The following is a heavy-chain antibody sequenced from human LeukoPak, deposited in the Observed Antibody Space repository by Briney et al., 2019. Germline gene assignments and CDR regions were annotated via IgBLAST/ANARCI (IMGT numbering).Heavy chain of an antibody. V-gene: IGHV4-4*02. D-gene: IGHD4-17*01. CDR3: ARGMSDYVRYFDL. J-gene: IGHJ2*01. CDR2: IYRSGNT. Sequence: PSGTLSLTCAVSGGSISSTNWWSWVRQPPGKGLEWIGEIYRSGNTNYSPSLKSRVTISVDKSQNQFSLKLSSVTAADTAVYYCARGMSDYVRYFDLWGRGTLVTVSS. CDR1: GGSISSTNW.